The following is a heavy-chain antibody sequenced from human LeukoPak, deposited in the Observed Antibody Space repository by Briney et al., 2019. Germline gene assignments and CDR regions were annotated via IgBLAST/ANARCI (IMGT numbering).Heavy chain of an antibody. Sequence: GGSLRLSCAASGFTLSNYWISWVRQAPGKGLEWVANINQDGSENNFVDSVRGRFTISRDNAKNSLYLQMNSLRAEDTAVYYCARDRGFLSFDYWGQGTQVTVSS. V-gene: IGHV3-7*01. J-gene: IGHJ4*02. D-gene: IGHD2/OR15-2a*01. CDR3: ARDRGFLSFDY. CDR1: GFTLSNYW. CDR2: INQDGSEN.